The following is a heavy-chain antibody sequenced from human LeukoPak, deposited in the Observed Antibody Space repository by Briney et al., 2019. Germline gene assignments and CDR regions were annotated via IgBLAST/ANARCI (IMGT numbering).Heavy chain of an antibody. CDR1: GGSIISSSYY. CDR2: IYTSGST. D-gene: IGHD5-12*01. Sequence: SETLSLTCTVSGGSIISSSYYWGWIRQPAGKGLEWIGRIYTSGSTNYNPSLKSRVTMSVDTSKNQFSLKLSSVTAADTAVYYCARARGGYDLGFVFDYWGRGTLVTVSS. J-gene: IGHJ4*02. CDR3: ARARGGYDLGFVFDY. V-gene: IGHV4-61*02.